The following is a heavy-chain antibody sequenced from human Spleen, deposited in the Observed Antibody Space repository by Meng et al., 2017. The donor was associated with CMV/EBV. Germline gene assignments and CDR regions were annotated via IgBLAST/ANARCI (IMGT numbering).Heavy chain of an antibody. CDR3: AKGMYEYSNYDYGMDV. J-gene: IGHJ6*02. V-gene: IGHV3-21*04. Sequence: GGSLRLSCAASGFTFSAYSMNWVRQAPGKGLEWVSSISTTSTYIYYSDSVKGRFTISRDNAKNSLYLQVNSLRAEDTAVYYCAKGMYEYSNYDYGMDVWGQGTTVTVSS. CDR2: ISTTSTYI. CDR1: GFTFSAYS. D-gene: IGHD4-11*01.